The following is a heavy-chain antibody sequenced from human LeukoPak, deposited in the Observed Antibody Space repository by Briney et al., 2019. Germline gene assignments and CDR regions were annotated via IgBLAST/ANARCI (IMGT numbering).Heavy chain of an antibody. D-gene: IGHD3-10*01. V-gene: IGHV4-39*02. CDR3: AREHYVLISSPSAAVVVRGSRGWFDP. CDR2: IYYSGST. Sequence: PSETLSLTCTVSGGSISSSSYYWGWIRQPPGKGLEWIGSIYYSGSTYYNPSLKSRVTISVDTSKNQFSLKLSSVTAADTAVYYCAREHYVLISSPSAAVVVRGSRGWFDPWGQGTLVTVSS. J-gene: IGHJ5*02. CDR1: GGSISSSSYY.